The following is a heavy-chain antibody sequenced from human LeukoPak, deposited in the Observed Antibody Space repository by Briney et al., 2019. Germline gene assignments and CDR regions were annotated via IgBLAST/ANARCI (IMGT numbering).Heavy chain of an antibody. CDR1: GFTFSSYW. CDR2: INSDGSTT. J-gene: IGHJ4*02. V-gene: IGHV3-74*01. D-gene: IGHD3-10*01. Sequence: GGSLRLSCAASGFTFSSYWMHWVRQAPGKGLVWVSRINSDGSTTNYADSVKGRFTISRDNAKNTLYLQMNSLRAEDTTVYYCSSQIWLGELFAHYWGQGTLVTVSS. CDR3: SSQIWLGELFAHY.